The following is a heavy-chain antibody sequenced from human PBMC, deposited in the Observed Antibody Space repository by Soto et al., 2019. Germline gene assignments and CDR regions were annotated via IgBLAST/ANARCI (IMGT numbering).Heavy chain of an antibody. CDR3: ARDRITMVRGGVNWFDP. D-gene: IGHD3-10*01. Sequence: GASVKVSCKASGYAFTSYAMHWVRQAPGQRLEWMGWINAGNGNTKYSQKFQGRVTITRDTSVSTAYMELSSLRSEDTAVYYCARDRITMVRGGVNWFDPWGQGTLVTVSS. CDR2: INAGNGNT. V-gene: IGHV1-3*01. J-gene: IGHJ5*02. CDR1: GYAFTSYA.